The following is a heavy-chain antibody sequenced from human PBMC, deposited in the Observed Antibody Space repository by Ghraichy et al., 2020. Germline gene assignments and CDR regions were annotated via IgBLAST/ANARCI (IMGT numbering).Heavy chain of an antibody. CDR3: AGGSGWLIEY. J-gene: IGHJ4*02. D-gene: IGHD6-19*01. Sequence: GSLNISCTASGFTFNTFWMTWVRQAPGKGLEWVANIKQDGSEKYYVDSVKGRFTISRDNAKNSLYLQMNSLRAEDAAVYFCAGGSGWLIEYWGQGTLVIVSP. V-gene: IGHV3-7*03. CDR2: IKQDGSEK. CDR1: GFTFNTFW.